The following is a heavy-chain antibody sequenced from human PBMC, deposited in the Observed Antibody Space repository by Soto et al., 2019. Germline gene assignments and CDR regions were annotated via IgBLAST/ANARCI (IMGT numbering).Heavy chain of an antibody. CDR1: GFTFSSYS. CDR3: ARGSGYCGGGSCYFYFDL. CDR2: LSGSSTYI. V-gene: IGHV3-21*01. Sequence: PGGSLRLSCAASGFTFSSYSMTWVRQAPGKRLEWVSSLSGSSTYIYYTESVEGRFTISRDNAKNSLYLQMSGLRAEDTAVYYCARGSGYCGGGSCYFYFDLWGQGTLVTVSS. D-gene: IGHD2-15*01. J-gene: IGHJ4*02.